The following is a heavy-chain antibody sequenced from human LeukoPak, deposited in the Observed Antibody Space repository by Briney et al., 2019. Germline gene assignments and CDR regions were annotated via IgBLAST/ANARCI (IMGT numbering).Heavy chain of an antibody. Sequence: GGSLRLSCAASGFTFSSYGMHWVRQAPGKGLEWVAVIWYDGSNKYYADSVKGRFTISRDNSKNTLYLQMNSLRAEDTAVYYCAKDIVVVPAAIPPDYWGQGTLVTVSS. CDR1: GFTFSSYG. CDR3: AKDIVVVPAAIPPDY. J-gene: IGHJ4*02. D-gene: IGHD2-2*02. CDR2: IWYDGSNK. V-gene: IGHV3-30*02.